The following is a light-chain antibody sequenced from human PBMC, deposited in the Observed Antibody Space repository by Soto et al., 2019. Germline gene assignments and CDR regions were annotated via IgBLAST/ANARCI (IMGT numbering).Light chain of an antibody. CDR1: SSNIGAGYD. J-gene: IGLJ1*01. CDR3: QSYDSSLSGRV. Sequence: QSALTQPPSVSGAPGQRVTISCTGSSSNIGAGYDVHWYQQLPGTAPKLLIYGNSNRPSGVPDRFSGSKSGTSASLAITGLQAEDEADYYCQSYDSSLSGRVFGTGNKVTVL. CDR2: GNS. V-gene: IGLV1-40*01.